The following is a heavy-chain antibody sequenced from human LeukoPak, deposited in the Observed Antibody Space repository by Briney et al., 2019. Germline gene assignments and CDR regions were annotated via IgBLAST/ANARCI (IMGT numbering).Heavy chain of an antibody. CDR1: GGSISTYY. CDR2: IYYSGST. D-gene: IGHD3-10*01. Sequence: SETLSLTCTVSGGSISTYYWSWIRQPPGKGLEWIGYIYYSGSTNYNPSLKSRLSISVDTSKKQFSLKLSSVTAADTAVYYSARGGPSYYGSGSPFDYWGQGTLVTISS. J-gene: IGHJ4*02. V-gene: IGHV4-59*01. CDR3: ARGGPSYYGSGSPFDY.